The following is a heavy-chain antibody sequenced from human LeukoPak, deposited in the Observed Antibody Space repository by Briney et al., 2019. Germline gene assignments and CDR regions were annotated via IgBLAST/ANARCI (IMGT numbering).Heavy chain of an antibody. Sequence: VASVKVSCKASGYTFTSYAIHWVRQAPGQRLEWMGSINARNGNTKYSQKFQSRVTITRDTSASTAYMELSRLRSEDTVVYYCARGNYCSGGSCYKYDAFDIWGQGTMVTVSS. CDR1: GYTFTSYA. J-gene: IGHJ3*02. CDR3: ARGNYCSGGSCYKYDAFDI. D-gene: IGHD2-15*01. V-gene: IGHV1-3*01. CDR2: INARNGNT.